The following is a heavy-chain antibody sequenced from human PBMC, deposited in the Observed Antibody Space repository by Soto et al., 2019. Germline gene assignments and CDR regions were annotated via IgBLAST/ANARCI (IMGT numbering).Heavy chain of an antibody. Sequence: QVQLVQSGDEVKKPGASVKVSCKASGYIFVNYGIAWVRQAPGQGLEWLGWISPYTGNTHSATKVQGRLTMTTDTRTSTASLDLGRLTSDDTAVYFCVMVDNYVTPTQQDVWAQGTTVTVSS. CDR2: ISPYTGNT. CDR3: VMVDNYVTPTQQDV. V-gene: IGHV1-18*01. D-gene: IGHD3-16*01. CDR1: GYIFVNYG. J-gene: IGHJ6*02.